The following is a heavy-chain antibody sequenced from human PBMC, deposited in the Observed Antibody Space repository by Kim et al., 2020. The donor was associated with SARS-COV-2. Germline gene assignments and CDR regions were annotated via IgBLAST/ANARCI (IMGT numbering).Heavy chain of an antibody. CDR3: AREKKGPYGGPYFDY. CDR2: ISSNGGST. J-gene: IGHJ4*02. V-gene: IGHV3-64*02. CDR1: GFTFSSYA. D-gene: IGHD4-17*01. Sequence: GGSLRLSCAASGFTFSSYAMHWVRQAPGKGLEYVSAISSNGGSTYYADSVKGRFTISRDNSKNTLYLQMGSLRAEDMAVYYCAREKKGPYGGPYFDYWGQGTLVTVSS.